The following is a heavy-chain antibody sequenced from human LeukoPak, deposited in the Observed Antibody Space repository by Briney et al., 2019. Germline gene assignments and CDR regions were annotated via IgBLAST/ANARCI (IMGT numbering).Heavy chain of an antibody. CDR1: GFTFSTYV. CDR3: VRGTGY. Sequence: GGSLRLSCSVSGFTFSTYVMHWVRQAPGRGLEYVSAISSNGDNTYYADSVKGRFTISRDNSKNTLYLQMSSLRADDTAVYYCVRGTGYWGQGTLVTVSS. V-gene: IGHV3-64D*06. J-gene: IGHJ4*02. CDR2: ISSNGDNT.